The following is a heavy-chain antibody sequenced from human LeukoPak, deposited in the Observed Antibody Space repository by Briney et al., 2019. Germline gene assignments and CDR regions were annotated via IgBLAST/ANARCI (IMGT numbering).Heavy chain of an antibody. J-gene: IGHJ4*02. CDR3: ARDLGSYSSGWYMGFDY. CDR2: ISTSSSYI. V-gene: IGHV3-21*01. D-gene: IGHD6-19*01. Sequence: GGSLRVSCAASGFTFSTYSMNWVRQAPGKGLEWVSSISTSSSYIYYGDSVKGRFTISRDNAKNSLYLQMNSLRAEDTAIYYCARDLGSYSSGWYMGFDYWGQGTLVTVSS. CDR1: GFTFSTYS.